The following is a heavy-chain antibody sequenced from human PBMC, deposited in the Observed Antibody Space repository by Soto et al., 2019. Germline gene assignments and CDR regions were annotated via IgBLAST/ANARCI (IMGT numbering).Heavy chain of an antibody. V-gene: IGHV3-53*01. CDR2: IYSGGST. CDR3: ARALGQQLDFDY. CDR1: GFTVSSNY. Sequence: LRLSCAASGFTVSSNYMSWVRQAPGKGLEWVSVIYSGGSTYYADSVKGRFTISRDNSKNTLYLQMNSLRAEDTAVYYCARALGQQLDFDYWGQGTLVTVSS. D-gene: IGHD6-13*01. J-gene: IGHJ4*02.